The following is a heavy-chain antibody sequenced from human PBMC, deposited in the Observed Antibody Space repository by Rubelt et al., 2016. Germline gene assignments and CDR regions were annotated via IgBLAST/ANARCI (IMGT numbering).Heavy chain of an antibody. D-gene: IGHD2-21*02. V-gene: IGHV3-23*01. Sequence: GGGLIQPGGSLRLSCAASGFTFSTYAMSWVRQAPGEGLEWVSGISVSGDNPYYADSVKGRFSISREHPKSRMYLQMSSLRVGDTAMYYCAVRSTQGVTVYWGQGTLVTVSS. CDR1: GFTFSTYA. J-gene: IGHJ4*02. CDR3: AVRSTQGVTVY. CDR2: ISVSGDNP.